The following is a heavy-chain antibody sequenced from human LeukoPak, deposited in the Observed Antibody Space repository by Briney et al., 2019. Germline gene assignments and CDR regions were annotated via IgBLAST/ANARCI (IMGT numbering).Heavy chain of an antibody. J-gene: IGHJ4*02. D-gene: IGHD3-22*01. Sequence: SETLSLTCTVSGGSISSYYWSWIRQPPGKGLEWIGYIYYSGSTNYNPSLKSRVTISVDTSKNQFSLKLSSVTAADTAVYYCARLEYESSGYYHFDYWGQGTLVTVSS. CDR3: ARLEYESSGYYHFDY. V-gene: IGHV4-59*01. CDR1: GGSISSYY. CDR2: IYYSGST.